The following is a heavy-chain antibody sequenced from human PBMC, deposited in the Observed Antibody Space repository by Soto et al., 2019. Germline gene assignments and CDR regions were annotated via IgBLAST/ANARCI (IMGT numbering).Heavy chain of an antibody. Sequence: QVQLVESGGGVVQPGSSWRLSVEASGFTFSTYGLHWVGQAPGRGLEGVAVISYDGSNKYYADSVKGRFTISRDNSKNTLYLQMNSLRAEDTAVYYCAKARPALVVVTASFDYWGQGTLVTVSS. J-gene: IGHJ4*02. D-gene: IGHD2-21*02. CDR2: ISYDGSNK. CDR1: GFTFSTYG. V-gene: IGHV3-30*18. CDR3: AKARPALVVVTASFDY.